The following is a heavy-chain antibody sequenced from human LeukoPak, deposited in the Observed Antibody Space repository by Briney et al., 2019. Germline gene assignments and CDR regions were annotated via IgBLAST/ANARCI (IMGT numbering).Heavy chain of an antibody. CDR3: ARDQIIVATILDYYYGMDV. V-gene: IGHV3-30-3*01. Sequence: GGSLRLSCAASGFTFSSYPMHWVRQAPGKGLEGVAIISYDGSNKYYADSVKGRFTISRDNSKKTLYLQMNSLRAEDTAVYYCARDQIIVATILDYYYGMDVWGQGTTVTVSS. CDR1: GFTFSSYP. D-gene: IGHD5-12*01. J-gene: IGHJ6*02. CDR2: ISYDGSNK.